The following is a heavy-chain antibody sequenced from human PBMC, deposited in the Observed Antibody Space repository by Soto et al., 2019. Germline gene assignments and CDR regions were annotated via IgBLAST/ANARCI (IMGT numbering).Heavy chain of an antibody. CDR2: ITYDGSFQ. J-gene: IGHJ4*02. Sequence: SLRLSCQASGFNFDNYCMHWVRPSPGKGLEWVAVITYDGSFQYYADSVKGRFTISRDNSKNTLSLHLNTLKPEDTAVYHCAKDRVGGNFYTPLAFWGQGTLVTVSS. CDR3: AKDRVGGNFYTPLAF. D-gene: IGHD3-16*01. CDR1: GFNFDNYC. V-gene: IGHV3-30*18.